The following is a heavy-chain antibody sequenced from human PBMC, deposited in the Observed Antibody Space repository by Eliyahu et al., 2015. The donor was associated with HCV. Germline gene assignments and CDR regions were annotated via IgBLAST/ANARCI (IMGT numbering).Heavy chain of an antibody. V-gene: IGHV4-59*01. CDR1: GGSISSYY. Sequence: QVQLQESGPGLVKPSXTLSLTCTVSGGSISSYYWSWIRQPPGKRLEWIGHIYYSGSANYNSSLQSRVTISVDTSKNQFSLKMSSVTAADTAVYYCAREYSSSWYYFDYWGQGTLVTVSS. D-gene: IGHD6-13*01. J-gene: IGHJ4*02. CDR2: IYYSGSA. CDR3: AREYSSSWYYFDY.